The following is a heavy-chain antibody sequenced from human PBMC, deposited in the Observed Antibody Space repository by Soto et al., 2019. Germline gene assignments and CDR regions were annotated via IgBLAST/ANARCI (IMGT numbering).Heavy chain of an antibody. CDR1: GGSFSGYY. CDR3: ARGRSYYYGSGSPRWFDP. Sequence: QVQLQQWGAGPLKPSETLSLTCAVYGGSFSGYYWSWIRQPPGKGLEWIGEINHSGSTNYNPSLKSRVTISVDTSKNQFSLKLSSVTAADTAVYYCARGRSYYYGSGSPRWFDPWGQGTLVTVSS. J-gene: IGHJ5*02. CDR2: INHSGST. D-gene: IGHD3-10*01. V-gene: IGHV4-34*01.